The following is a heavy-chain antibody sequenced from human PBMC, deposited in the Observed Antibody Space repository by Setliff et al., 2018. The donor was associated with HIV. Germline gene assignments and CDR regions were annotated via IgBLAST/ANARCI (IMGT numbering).Heavy chain of an antibody. CDR2: IYYSGST. D-gene: IGHD2-21*02. CDR3: ARLPPYCGGYCFNFDY. V-gene: IGHV4-59*08. Sequence: SETLSLTCTVSGGSINDYYWSWIRQPPGKGLEWIGYIYYSGSTNYNPSLKSRITISVDTSKSKFSLTLRSVTAADTAVYYCARLPPYCGGYCFNFDYWGQGKLVPSPQ. J-gene: IGHJ4*02. CDR1: GGSINDYY.